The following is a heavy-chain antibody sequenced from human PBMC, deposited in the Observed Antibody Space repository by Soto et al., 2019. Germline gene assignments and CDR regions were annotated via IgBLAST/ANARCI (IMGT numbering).Heavy chain of an antibody. J-gene: IGHJ2*01. Sequence: QVQLVQSGAEVKKPGASVKVSCKASGYTFTSYYMHWVRQAPGQGLEWMGMINPSGGSTSYAQKCQGRVTITRDTSTSTVHMELRSLRSEDTAVYYCARDSPDTIPRRNWYFDLWGRGTLVTVSS. D-gene: IGHD3-3*01. CDR3: ARDSPDTIPRRNWYFDL. CDR1: GYTFTSYY. CDR2: INPSGGST. V-gene: IGHV1-46*03.